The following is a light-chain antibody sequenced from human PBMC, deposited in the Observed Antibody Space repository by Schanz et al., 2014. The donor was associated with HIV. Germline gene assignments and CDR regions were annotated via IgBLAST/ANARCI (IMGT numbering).Light chain of an antibody. Sequence: QSALTQPASVSGSPGQSITISCSGINSDADDYNYVSWYQQHPATAPKLILYDVSNRPSGVSGRFSGSRSGNAASLTISGLQTEDEADYFCSSYTGNKFDFGGGTKLTVL. V-gene: IGLV2-14*03. CDR3: SSYTGNKFD. CDR1: NSDADDYNY. CDR2: DVS. J-gene: IGLJ2*01.